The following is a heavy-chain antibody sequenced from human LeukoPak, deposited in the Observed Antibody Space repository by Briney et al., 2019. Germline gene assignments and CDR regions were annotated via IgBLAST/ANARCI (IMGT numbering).Heavy chain of an antibody. V-gene: IGHV1-8*01. CDR3: ARVEYISGYSHIY. J-gene: IGHJ4*02. CDR2: MNPNSGNT. D-gene: IGHD3-22*01. Sequence: ASVKVSCKASGYTFTSYDINWVRQATGQGLEWMGWMNPNSGNTGYAQKFQGRVTMTRNIFISTAYMELSSLRSEDTAVYYCARVEYISGYSHIYWGQGTLVAVSS. CDR1: GYTFTSYD.